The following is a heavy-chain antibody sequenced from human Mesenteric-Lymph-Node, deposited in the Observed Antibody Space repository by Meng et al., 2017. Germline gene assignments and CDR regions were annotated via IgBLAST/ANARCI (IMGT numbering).Heavy chain of an antibody. CDR3: ARDSPGGYGYFDS. D-gene: IGHD5-12*01. CDR1: YGFTTSDDYY. Sequence: VKLHESGPGLVNPSQTLSPTCTVSYGFTTSDDYYCSWIRQPPGKGLEWIGYIHYSGTTYYNPSLKSRIAISLDTSKNQFSLNLNSVTAADAAVYYCARDSPGGYGYFDSWGQGTLVTVSS. CDR2: IHYSGTT. J-gene: IGHJ4*02. V-gene: IGHV4-30-4*01.